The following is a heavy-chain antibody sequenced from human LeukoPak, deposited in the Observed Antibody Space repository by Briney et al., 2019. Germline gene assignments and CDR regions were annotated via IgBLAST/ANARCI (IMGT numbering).Heavy chain of an antibody. Sequence: EASVKVSCKASGHTFTDYYWHWVRQAPGQGLEWMGWINPNSGGTNYARKFQGRATMTRDTSVSTAYMELSGLTSDDTAVYYCARDGYTYGQVDYWGQGTQVTVSS. J-gene: IGHJ4*02. V-gene: IGHV1-2*02. CDR2: INPNSGGT. CDR1: GHTFTDYY. CDR3: ARDGYTYGQVDY. D-gene: IGHD5-18*01.